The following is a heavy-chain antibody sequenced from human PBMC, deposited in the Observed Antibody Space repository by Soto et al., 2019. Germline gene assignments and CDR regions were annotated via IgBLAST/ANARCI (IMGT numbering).Heavy chain of an antibody. V-gene: IGHV1-69*12. CDR3: ASHVPAAGDYYGMDV. J-gene: IGHJ6*02. CDR1: GGTFSSYA. CDR2: IIPIFGTA. D-gene: IGHD2-2*01. Sequence: QVQLVQSGAEVKKPGSSVKVSCKASGGTFSSYAISWVRQAPEQGLEWMGGIIPIFGTANYAQKLQGRVTITADESTRTAHMELSRLRSEYTAVYYCASHVPAAGDYYGMDVGGQGTTFTVSS.